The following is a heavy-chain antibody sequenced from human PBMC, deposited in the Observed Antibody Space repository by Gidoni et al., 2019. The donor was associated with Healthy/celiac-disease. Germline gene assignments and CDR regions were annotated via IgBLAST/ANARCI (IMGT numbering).Heavy chain of an antibody. V-gene: IGHV4-34*01. D-gene: IGHD3-3*01. CDR2: INHSGSI. CDR3: ARGGGSGYYLGYYYYYGMDV. CDR1: GGSFSGYY. Sequence: QVQLQQWGAGLLKPSETLSLTCAVYGGSFSGYYWSWIRQPPGKGLEWIGEINHSGSINYNPSLKSRVTISVDTSKNQCSLKLSSVTAADTAVYYCARGGGSGYYLGYYYYYGMDVWGQGTTVTVSS. J-gene: IGHJ6*02.